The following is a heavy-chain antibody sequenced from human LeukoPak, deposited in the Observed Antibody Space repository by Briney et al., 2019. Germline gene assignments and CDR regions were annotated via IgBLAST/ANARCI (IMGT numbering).Heavy chain of an antibody. CDR3: ARCYYDSSGLDYYGMDV. CDR2: ISAYNGNT. D-gene: IGHD3-22*01. Sequence: GASVKVSCKASGYTFTSYGISWVRQAHGQGLEWMGWISAYNGNTNYAQKLQGRVTMTTDTSTSTAYMELRSLRSDDTAVYYCARCYYDSSGLDYYGMDVWGQGTTVTVSS. V-gene: IGHV1-18*01. J-gene: IGHJ6*02. CDR1: GYTFTSYG.